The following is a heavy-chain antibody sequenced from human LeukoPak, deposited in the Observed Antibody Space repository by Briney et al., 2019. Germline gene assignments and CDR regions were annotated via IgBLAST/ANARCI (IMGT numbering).Heavy chain of an antibody. J-gene: IGHJ4*02. Sequence: SVKVSCKASGGTFSSYAISWVRQAPGQGLEWMGGIIPIFGTANYAQKFQGRVAITTDESTSTAYMELSSLRSEDTAVYYCAREVDGIAAVWGQGTLVTVSS. CDR3: AREVDGIAAV. D-gene: IGHD6-13*01. V-gene: IGHV1-69*05. CDR1: GGTFSSYA. CDR2: IIPIFGTA.